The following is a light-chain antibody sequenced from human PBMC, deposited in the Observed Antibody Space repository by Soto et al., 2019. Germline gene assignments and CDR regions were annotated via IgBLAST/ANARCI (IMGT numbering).Light chain of an antibody. CDR2: MGS. CDR1: QSLLHSNGNNY. Sequence: EIVVTQIPLSLPVTPGEPASISCTASQSLLHSNGNNYVDWYLQKPGQSPHLLIFMGSNRASGVPDRFSGSGSATDFALKISRVEAEDVGVYYCMQALQTPITFGQGTRLEI. V-gene: IGKV2-28*01. J-gene: IGKJ5*01. CDR3: MQALQTPIT.